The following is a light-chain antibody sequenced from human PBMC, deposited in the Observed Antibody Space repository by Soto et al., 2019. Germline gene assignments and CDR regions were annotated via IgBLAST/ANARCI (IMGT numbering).Light chain of an antibody. CDR2: RVS. V-gene: IGKV2-30*01. CDR1: QGLVYSDGNTY. CDR3: MQGRQWPYT. Sequence: DIVMTQSPLSLPVTLGQSASISCRSSQGLVYSDGNTYLSWYQQRPGQSPRRLIYRVSNRDSGVXDXXSGSGTGTDFTLPISRVQAEDVGVYFCMQGRQWPYTVGQGNKLEIK. J-gene: IGKJ2*01.